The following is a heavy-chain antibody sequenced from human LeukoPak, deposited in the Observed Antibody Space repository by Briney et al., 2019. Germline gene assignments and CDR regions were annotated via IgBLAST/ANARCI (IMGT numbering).Heavy chain of an antibody. CDR1: GYSLTTYW. V-gene: IGHV5-51*01. CDR3: ARLNSSVFDH. CDR2: IYPGDSDT. Sequence: GESLKISCKGSGYSLTTYWIGWVRQMPGKGLEWMGIIYPGDSDTRYRPSFQGQVTMSADKSISTAYLQWSSLKASDTAMYYCARLNSSVFDHWGQGTLVTVSS. J-gene: IGHJ4*02. D-gene: IGHD4-23*01.